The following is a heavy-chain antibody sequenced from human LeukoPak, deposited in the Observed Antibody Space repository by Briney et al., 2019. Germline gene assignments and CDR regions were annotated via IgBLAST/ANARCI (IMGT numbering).Heavy chain of an antibody. D-gene: IGHD6-19*01. Sequence: GGSLRLSCAASGFTFSSYAMSWLRQAPGKGLEWVSGIVGTGDSTYYADSVKGRFTISRDNSKNTLYLQMNSLRVEDTAVYYCAKEYSSAWFWFDYWGQGTLVTVSS. V-gene: IGHV3-23*01. J-gene: IGHJ4*02. CDR2: IVGTGDST. CDR3: AKEYSSAWFWFDY. CDR1: GFTFSSYA.